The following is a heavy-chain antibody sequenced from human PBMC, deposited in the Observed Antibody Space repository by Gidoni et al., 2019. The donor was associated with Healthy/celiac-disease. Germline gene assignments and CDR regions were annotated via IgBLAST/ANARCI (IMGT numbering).Heavy chain of an antibody. CDR1: GGSISSGSYY. CDR2: IYTSGST. D-gene: IGHD6-6*01. J-gene: IGHJ5*02. V-gene: IGHV4-61*02. Sequence: QVQLQESGPGLVKPSQTLSLTCTVSGGSISSGSYYWSWIRQPAGKGLEWIGRIYTSGSTNYNPSRKSRVTISVDTSKNQFSLKLSSVTAADTAVYYCARDKAARPVTWGQGTLVTVSS. CDR3: ARDKAARPVT.